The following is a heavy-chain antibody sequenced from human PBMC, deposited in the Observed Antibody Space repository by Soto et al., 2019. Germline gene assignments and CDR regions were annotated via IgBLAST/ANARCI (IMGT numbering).Heavy chain of an antibody. Sequence: EVPLVESGGGLVKPGGSLRLSCTASGFMFSSYTMNWVRQAPGKGLEWVSSVSFRGDIYYADSLEGRFAISRDDAKNSLYLQMNSLRAEDTAVYYCARGCSSASCYYYWGQGTLVTVSS. CDR1: GFMFSSYT. V-gene: IGHV3-21*01. CDR2: VSFRGDI. D-gene: IGHD2-2*01. J-gene: IGHJ4*02. CDR3: ARGCSSASCYYY.